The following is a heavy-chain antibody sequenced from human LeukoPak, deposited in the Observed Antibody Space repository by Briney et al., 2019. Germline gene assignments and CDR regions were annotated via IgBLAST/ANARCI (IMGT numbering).Heavy chain of an antibody. V-gene: IGHV1-2*02. CDR1: GYTFGAYY. CDR3: ARDKAMNAFDI. CDR2: IRPNSGGT. J-gene: IGHJ3*02. D-gene: IGHD2-2*01. Sequence: ASVKVSCKASGYTFGAYYMYWVRQAPGQGLEWMGWIRPNSGGTNYAQKFQGRVTMTRDTSISTAYMELSRLRSDDTAVYYCARDKAMNAFDIWGQGTMVTVSS.